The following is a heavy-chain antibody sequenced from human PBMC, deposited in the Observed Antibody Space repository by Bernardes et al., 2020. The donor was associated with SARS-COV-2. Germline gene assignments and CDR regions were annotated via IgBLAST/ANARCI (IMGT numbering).Heavy chain of an antibody. CDR1: GGSFSNYY. Sequence: SETLSLTCAVYGGSFSNYYWSWIRQPPGKGLEWIGEINHSGSTKYSPSLRSRATISADTSKNQFSLKLTSVTAADTAVYYCARDPHYGGNSEGWYLDLWGRGTLVTVSS. J-gene: IGHJ2*01. V-gene: IGHV4-34*01. CDR3: ARDPHYGGNSEGWYLDL. D-gene: IGHD4-17*01. CDR2: INHSGST.